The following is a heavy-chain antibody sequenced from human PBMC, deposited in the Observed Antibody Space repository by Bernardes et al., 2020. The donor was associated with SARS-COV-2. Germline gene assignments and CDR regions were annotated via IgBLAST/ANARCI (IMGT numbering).Heavy chain of an antibody. CDR1: GYTFTDYY. CDR3: AKCDSSTFNPLDI. Sequence: ASVKVSCKTSGYTFTDYYIHWVRQAPGQGLEWMGWINPNSGGTDCAQKFQDRVTMTRDTSISTAYMEPSRVRSDDTALYYCAKCDSSTFNPLDIWGQGTMVTVSS. V-gene: IGHV1-2*02. CDR2: INPNSGGT. D-gene: IGHD2-2*01. J-gene: IGHJ3*02.